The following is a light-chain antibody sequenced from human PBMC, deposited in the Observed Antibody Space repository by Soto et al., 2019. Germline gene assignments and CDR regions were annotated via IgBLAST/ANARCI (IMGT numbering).Light chain of an antibody. CDR2: DAS. CDR1: HDITSF. CDR3: QQSYSTPLT. J-gene: IGKJ4*01. Sequence: DIQMTQSPSSLSASVGDRVTITCQASHDITSFLNWYQHKPGRAPKLLIYDASILEAGVPTRFSGSGSGTHFTFTISSLQPEDFATYYCQQSYSTPLTFGGGTKVEIK. V-gene: IGKV1-39*01.